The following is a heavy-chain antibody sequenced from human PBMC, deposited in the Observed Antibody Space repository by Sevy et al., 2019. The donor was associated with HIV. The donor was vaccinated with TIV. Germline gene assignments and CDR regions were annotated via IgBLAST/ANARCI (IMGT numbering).Heavy chain of an antibody. Sequence: ASVKVSCKGSGYTFTDYYMHWVRQAPGQGLEWMGWINPNSGGTNYAQKFQGRVTMTRDTSISTAYMELSRLRSDDTAVYYCARHIRFSLKYYSDYWGQGTLVTVSS. J-gene: IGHJ4*02. CDR1: GYTFTDYY. CDR3: ARHIRFSLKYYSDY. D-gene: IGHD3-3*01. V-gene: IGHV1-2*02. CDR2: INPNSGGT.